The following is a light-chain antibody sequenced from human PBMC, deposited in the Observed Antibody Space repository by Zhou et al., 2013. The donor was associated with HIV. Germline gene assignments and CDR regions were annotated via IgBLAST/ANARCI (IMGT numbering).Light chain of an antibody. CDR1: QSVGSH. J-gene: IGKJ1*01. Sequence: EIVLTQSPGTLSLSPGERATLSCRASQSVGSHLAWYQQKPGQAPRLLIYDSSNRATGIPDRFSGSGSGTDFTLTINRLEPEDFVVYYCQQYDSSPWTFGQGTKVEIK. CDR2: DSS. CDR3: QQYDSSPWT. V-gene: IGKV3-20*01.